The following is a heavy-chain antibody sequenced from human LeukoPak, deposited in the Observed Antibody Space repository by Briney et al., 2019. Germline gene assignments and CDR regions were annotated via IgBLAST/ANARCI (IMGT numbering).Heavy chain of an antibody. Sequence: PGGSLRLSCSASGFTFSDYSVNWVRQAPGKGLEWVSSITSGSSFIYYADSVKGRFTISRDNARNSLYLQMNSLRADDTAIYYCAITLYESSGYRRNVFDVWGQGTLVIVSS. V-gene: IGHV3-21*01. J-gene: IGHJ3*01. CDR1: GFTFSDYS. CDR2: ITSGSSFI. CDR3: AITLYESSGYRRNVFDV. D-gene: IGHD3-22*01.